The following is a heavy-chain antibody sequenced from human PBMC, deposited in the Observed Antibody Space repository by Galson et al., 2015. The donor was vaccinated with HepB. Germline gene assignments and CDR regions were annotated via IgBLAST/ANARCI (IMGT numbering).Heavy chain of an antibody. Sequence: SVKVSCKVSGDTLSSYAINWVRQAPGQGFEWMGGIVPILGRSNYAQKFQGSVTITADKSTRTAYMELSSLTSEDTAVYHCARVLVTETYYYMDVWGKGTTVTVSS. CDR3: ARVLVTETYYYMDV. CDR2: IVPILGRS. J-gene: IGHJ6*03. CDR1: GDTLSSYA. D-gene: IGHD2-21*02. V-gene: IGHV1-69*10.